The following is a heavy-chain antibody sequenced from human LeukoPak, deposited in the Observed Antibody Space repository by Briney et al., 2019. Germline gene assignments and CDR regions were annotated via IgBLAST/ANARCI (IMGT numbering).Heavy chain of an antibody. J-gene: IGHJ4*02. D-gene: IGHD6-19*01. CDR1: GGSIRSYY. V-gene: IGHV4-59*12. CDR2: IYYSGST. CDR3: ARDSYSSGWYKY. Sequence: SETLSLTCTVSGGSIRSYYWSWIRQPPGKGLEWIGYIYYSGSTNYNPSLKSRVTISVDTSKNQFSLKLSSVTAADTAVYYCARDSYSSGWYKYWGQGTLVTVSS.